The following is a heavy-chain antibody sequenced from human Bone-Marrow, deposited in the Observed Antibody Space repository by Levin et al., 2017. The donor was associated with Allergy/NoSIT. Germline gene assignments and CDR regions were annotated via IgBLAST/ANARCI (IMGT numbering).Heavy chain of an antibody. Sequence: SETLSLTCGVSGGSFTSYYWSWVRQAPGKGLEWIAYMHYSGNTYYNPSLKSRVTVSIDTSRNQFSLILRSLTAADTAVYFCAGVDVAAAGLYEHWGPGTLVTVSP. CDR2: MHYSGNT. CDR1: GGSFTSYY. V-gene: IGHV4-59*01. D-gene: IGHD6-13*01. J-gene: IGHJ4*02. CDR3: AGVDVAAAGLYEH.